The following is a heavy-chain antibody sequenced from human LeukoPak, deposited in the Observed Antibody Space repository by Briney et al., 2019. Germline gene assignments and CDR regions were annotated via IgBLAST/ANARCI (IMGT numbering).Heavy chain of an antibody. Sequence: GSLRLSCVASGFTLSRYWMHWVRQVPGKGLEWVSRINEDASTITYADSVKGRFTISRDNAKNTLYLQMNSLRAEDTAVYFCVRDLILVWTPGDDFDHWGPGTLVTVSS. CDR1: GFTLSRYW. D-gene: IGHD3-16*01. J-gene: IGHJ4*02. CDR3: VRDLILVWTPGDDFDH. CDR2: INEDASTI. V-gene: IGHV3-74*03.